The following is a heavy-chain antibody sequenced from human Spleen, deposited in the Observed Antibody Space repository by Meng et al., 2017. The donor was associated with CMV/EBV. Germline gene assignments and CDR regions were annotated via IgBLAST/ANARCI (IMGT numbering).Heavy chain of an antibody. Sequence: SGFLFNDYAMDWVRQGPGKGLEWVAVISHDGNNKYYADSVKGRFTISKDHSNNTLYLQMSSLRAEDTAVYYCARAFPRSTAFGVVFDRWGQGTLVTVSS. V-gene: IGHV3-30-3*01. D-gene: IGHD3-3*01. CDR3: ARAFPRSTAFGVVFDR. J-gene: IGHJ4*02. CDR1: GFLFNDYA. CDR2: ISHDGNNK.